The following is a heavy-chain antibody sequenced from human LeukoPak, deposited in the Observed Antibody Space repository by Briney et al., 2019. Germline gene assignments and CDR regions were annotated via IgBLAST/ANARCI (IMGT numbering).Heavy chain of an antibody. CDR2: IHPNDGSS. V-gene: IGHV5-51*01. CDR3: ARHNNWAFDY. CDR1: GCSFASYW. Sequence: GESLKISFKASGCSFASYWIGWVRQLSGKGLEWMAIIHPNDGSSIYSPSFEGQVTISADKSINTAYLEWSTLKASDTAIYYCARHNNWAFDYWDRGTLLTVSS. D-gene: IGHD2/OR15-2a*01. J-gene: IGHJ4*02.